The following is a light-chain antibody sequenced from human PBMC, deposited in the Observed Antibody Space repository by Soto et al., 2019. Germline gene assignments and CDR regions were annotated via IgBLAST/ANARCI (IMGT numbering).Light chain of an antibody. CDR1: QSVRRNY. J-gene: IGKJ4*01. V-gene: IGKV3-20*01. CDR2: GAS. Sequence: EIVLTQSPGTLSLSSGERATLSCRASQSVRRNYLAWYQQKPGQALRLLIYGASSRATGIPDRFSGSGSGTDFTLTISRLEAEDFAVYYCQQYASSPLTFGGGTKVEIK. CDR3: QQYASSPLT.